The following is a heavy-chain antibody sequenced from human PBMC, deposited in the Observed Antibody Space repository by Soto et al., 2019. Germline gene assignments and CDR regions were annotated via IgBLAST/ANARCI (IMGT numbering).Heavy chain of an antibody. J-gene: IGHJ4*02. CDR2: IHPSGTT. V-gene: IGHV4-61*08. CDR1: GGSISSGGYS. CDR3: ARGSGWLTDY. Sequence: SETLSLTCTVSGGSISSGGYSWSWLRQPPGKGLEWIGNIHPSGTTNYNPSLKSRVTISLDTSNSQCSLKMNSVTAADTAIYYCARGSGWLTDYWGQGSQVTVS. D-gene: IGHD6-19*01.